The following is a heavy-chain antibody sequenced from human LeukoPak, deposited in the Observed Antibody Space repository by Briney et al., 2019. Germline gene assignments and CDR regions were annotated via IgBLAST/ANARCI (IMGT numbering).Heavy chain of an antibody. D-gene: IGHD1-26*01. CDR1: GYTFTSYH. CDR3: ARAQGSYYHYYMDV. CDR2: INPSGGSP. J-gene: IGHJ6*03. V-gene: IGHV1-46*01. Sequence: ASVKVSCKASGYTFTSYHLHWVRQAPGQGLEGMGIINPSGGSPNYAQKFQGRVTMTRDMSTSTVNMELSNLRSEDTAVYYCARAQGSYYHYYMDVWGKGTTVTVSS.